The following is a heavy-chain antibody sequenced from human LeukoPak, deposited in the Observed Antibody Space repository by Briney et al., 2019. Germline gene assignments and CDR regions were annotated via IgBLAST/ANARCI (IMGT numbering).Heavy chain of an antibody. CDR3: ARDQALLWFGEFYGMDV. Sequence: ASVKVSCKASGYTFTSYGISWVRQAPGQGLEWMGWINAGNGNTKYSQKFQGRVTITRDTSASTAYMELSSLRSEDTAVYYCARDQALLWFGEFYGMDVWGQGTTVTVSS. V-gene: IGHV1-3*01. CDR1: GYTFTSYG. CDR2: INAGNGNT. J-gene: IGHJ6*02. D-gene: IGHD3-10*01.